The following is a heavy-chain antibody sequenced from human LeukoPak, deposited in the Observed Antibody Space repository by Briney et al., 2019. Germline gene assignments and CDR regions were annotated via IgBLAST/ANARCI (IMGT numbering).Heavy chain of an antibody. CDR2: IKHDDSEK. CDR1: GFTFSTYW. CDR3: ATTLNIATPGHL. Sequence: PGGSLRLSCVASGFTFSTYWMSWVRQAPGKGLEWVANIKHDDSEKYYVDSVKSRFTISRDNAKNSVYLQMNSLRAEDTAVYYCATTLNIATPGHLWGQGTLVTVSS. J-gene: IGHJ1*01. V-gene: IGHV3-7*01. D-gene: IGHD6-13*01.